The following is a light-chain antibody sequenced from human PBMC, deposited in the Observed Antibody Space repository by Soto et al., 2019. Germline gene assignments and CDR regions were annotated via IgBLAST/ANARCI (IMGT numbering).Light chain of an antibody. V-gene: IGLV2-23*01. CDR3: CSYAGSGTWV. CDR2: EGS. J-gene: IGLJ3*02. CDR1: SSDVGTYNL. Sequence: QSALTQPASVSGSPGQSITISCTGTSSDVGTYNLVSWYQQHPGKAPKLMLYEGSKRPSGVSNRFSGSKSGNTASLTISGLQAEDEADYYCCSYAGSGTWVFGGGTKLTVL.